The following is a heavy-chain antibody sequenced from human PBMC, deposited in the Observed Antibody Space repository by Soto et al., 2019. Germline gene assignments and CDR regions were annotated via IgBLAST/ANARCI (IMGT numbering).Heavy chain of an antibody. CDR3: ARHDLEQWLGDYYYGMDV. D-gene: IGHD6-19*01. J-gene: IGHJ6*02. Sequence: PGESLKIAGTSSGDSFTRYWIGWVRQMPGKGLEWMGIIYPGDSDTRYSPSFQGQVTISADKSISTAYLQWSSLKASDTAMYYCARHDLEQWLGDYYYGMDVWGQGTTVTVSS. V-gene: IGHV5-51*01. CDR2: IYPGDSDT. CDR1: GDSFTRYW.